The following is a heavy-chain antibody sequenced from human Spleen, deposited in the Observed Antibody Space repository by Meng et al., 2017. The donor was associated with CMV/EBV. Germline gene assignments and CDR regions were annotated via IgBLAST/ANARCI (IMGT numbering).Heavy chain of an antibody. CDR3: ARDGGGNSEYYYYYGMDV. J-gene: IGHJ6*02. V-gene: IGHV3-21*01. D-gene: IGHD4-23*01. CDR2: ISSSSSYI. Sequence: GESLKISCAASGFTFSSYAMHWVRQAPGKGLEWVSSISSSSSYIYYADSVKGRFTISRDNAKNSLYLQMNSLRAEDTAVYYCARDGGGNSEYYYYYGMDVWGQGTTVTVSS. CDR1: GFTFSSYA.